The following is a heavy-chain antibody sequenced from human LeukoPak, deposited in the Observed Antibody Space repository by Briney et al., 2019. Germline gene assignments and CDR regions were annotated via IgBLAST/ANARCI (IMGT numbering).Heavy chain of an antibody. V-gene: IGHV4-39*02. CDR2: IYNSGST. CDR3: ARATGTWGHDGFDI. J-gene: IGHJ3*02. D-gene: IGHD3-16*01. Sequence: PSETLSLTCTVSGGSISSSTYYWGWIRQPPGKGLEWIGSIYNSGSTYYNPSLKRRVTMTTDTSTTTAYMELRSLRSDDTAVYYCARATGTWGHDGFDIWGQGTMVTVSS. CDR1: GGSISSSTYY.